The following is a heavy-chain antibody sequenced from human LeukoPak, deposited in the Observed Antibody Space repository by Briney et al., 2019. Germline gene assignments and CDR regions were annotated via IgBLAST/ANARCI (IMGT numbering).Heavy chain of an antibody. CDR1: GFTLSSYT. D-gene: IGHD2-15*01. J-gene: IGHJ4*02. V-gene: IGHV3-23*01. CDR2: ISGSGGST. CDR3: AKAGVVLPYYFDY. Sequence: QSGGSLRLSCAASGFTLSSYTMNWVRQAPGKGLEWVSAISGSGGSTYYADSVKGRFTISRDNSKNTLYLQMNSLRAGDTAVYYCAKAGVVLPYYFDYWGQGTLVTVSS.